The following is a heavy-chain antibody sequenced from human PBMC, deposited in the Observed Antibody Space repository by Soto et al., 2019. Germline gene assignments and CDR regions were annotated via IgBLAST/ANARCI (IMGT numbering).Heavy chain of an antibody. J-gene: IGHJ4*02. V-gene: IGHV3-23*01. CDR3: AKDFTPYSRWDIDY. CDR2: IYGNGRST. Sequence: EVQLLESGGGLVQPAGSLRLSCAASGFTFSIYTMLWFRQAPGKGLEWVSSIYGNGRSTFYSASVKGRFTISRDNSGNTVYLQMSSLRAEDTAIYYCAKDFTPYSRWDIDYWGQGSLVTVSS. CDR1: GFTFSIYT. D-gene: IGHD1-26*01.